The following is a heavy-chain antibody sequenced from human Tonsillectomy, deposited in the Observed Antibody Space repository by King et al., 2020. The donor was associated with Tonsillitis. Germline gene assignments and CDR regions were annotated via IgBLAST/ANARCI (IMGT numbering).Heavy chain of an antibody. CDR1: GFTFGDYA. V-gene: IGHV3-49*05. CDR2: IRSKAYGGTT. D-gene: IGHD3-22*01. CDR3: TRYRPPLPIWEYYDSSGYQGGCDY. Sequence: VQLVESGGGLVKPGRSLRLSCTASGFTFGDYAMSWFRQAPGKGLEWVGFIRSKAYGGTTEYAASVKGRFTISRDDSKSIAYLQMNSLKTEDTAVYYCTRYRPPLPIWEYYDSSGYQGGCDYWGQGTLVTVSS. J-gene: IGHJ4*02.